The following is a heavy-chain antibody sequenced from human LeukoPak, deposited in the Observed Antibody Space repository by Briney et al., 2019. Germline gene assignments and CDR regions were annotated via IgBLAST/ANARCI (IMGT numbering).Heavy chain of an antibody. CDR3: TRGRGWLAPFDF. J-gene: IGHJ4*02. Sequence: VASVKVSCRSSGFTFSGYYIHWVRQAPGQGLEWLGWMNPKSGNTGVAQKLQGRLFMTRNTSITTAYMELRSLRFEDTAVYYCTRGRGWLAPFDFWGQGTRVTVSS. CDR1: GFTFSGYY. V-gene: IGHV1-8*02. CDR2: MNPKSGNT. D-gene: IGHD3-22*01.